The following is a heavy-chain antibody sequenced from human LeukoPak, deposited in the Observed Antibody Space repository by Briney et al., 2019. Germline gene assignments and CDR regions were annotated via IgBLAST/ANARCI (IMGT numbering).Heavy chain of an antibody. V-gene: IGHV4-59*08. CDR1: GGSIRGYY. CDR3: ARQNERYQLLFFDY. CDR2: IYSSGST. J-gene: IGHJ4*02. Sequence: PSETLSLTCNVSGGSIRGYYWSWIRQPPGKGLEWIGYIYSSGSTNYNPSLKSRVTMSVDTSKNQFSLKVSSVTAADTAVYYCARQNERYQLLFFDYWGQGTLVTVSS. D-gene: IGHD2-2*01.